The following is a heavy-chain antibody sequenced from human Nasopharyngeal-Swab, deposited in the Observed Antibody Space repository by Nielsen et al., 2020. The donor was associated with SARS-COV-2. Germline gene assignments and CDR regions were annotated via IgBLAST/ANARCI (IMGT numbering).Heavy chain of an antibody. CDR1: GFTYW. D-gene: IGHD6-25*01. CDR3: AKVAAAAYYFDY. CDR2: ISSSSSYI. J-gene: IGHJ4*02. Sequence: GGSLKISCAASGFTYWMSWVRQAPGKGLEWVSSISSSSSYIYYADSVKGRFTISRDNAKNSLYLQMNSLRAEDTAVYYCAKVAAAAYYFDYWGQGTLVTVSS. V-gene: IGHV3-21*04.